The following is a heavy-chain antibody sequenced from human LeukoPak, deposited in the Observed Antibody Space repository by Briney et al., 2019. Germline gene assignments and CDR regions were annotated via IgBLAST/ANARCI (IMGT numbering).Heavy chain of an antibody. Sequence: SQTLSLTCTVSGGSISSGSYYWSWIRQPAGKGLEWIGRIYTSGSTNYNPSLKSRVTISVDTSKNQFSLKLSSVTAADTAVYYCARGRRFWVPVPFDYWGQGTLVTVSS. V-gene: IGHV4-61*02. D-gene: IGHD3-3*01. CDR1: GGSISSGSYY. J-gene: IGHJ4*02. CDR3: ARGRRFWVPVPFDY. CDR2: IYTSGST.